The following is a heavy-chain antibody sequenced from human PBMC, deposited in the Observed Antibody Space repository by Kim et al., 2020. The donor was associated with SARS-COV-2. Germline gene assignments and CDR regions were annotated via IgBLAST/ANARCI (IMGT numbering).Heavy chain of an antibody. CDR3: VMSRDTGNNYEDF. Sequence: ASVKVSCKTSGYTFRNYGIIWVRQAPGQGLEWMGWISSYNTNTTYADKLQGRVTMTTDTSTSTAYMELRSLKSDDTAIYFCVMSRDTGNNYEDFWGQGTLVTVSS. D-gene: IGHD1-26*01. J-gene: IGHJ4*02. CDR1: GYTFRNYG. V-gene: IGHV1-18*01. CDR2: ISSYNTNT.